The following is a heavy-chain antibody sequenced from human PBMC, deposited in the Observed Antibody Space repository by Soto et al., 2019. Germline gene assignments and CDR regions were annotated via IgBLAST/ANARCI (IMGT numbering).Heavy chain of an antibody. Sequence: PVGSLRLSCEACGFTFSGFDMHWVLQPTGKGLEWVSSIGTAGDSSYAVSVKGRFTISRDNAKNSLSLQMNSLRAGDMAVYFCAKSQEIGTHFFDSWGQGTQVTVPQ. D-gene: IGHD6-13*01. CDR2: IGTAGDS. V-gene: IGHV3-13*01. CDR1: GFTFSGFD. J-gene: IGHJ4*02. CDR3: AKSQEIGTHFFDS.